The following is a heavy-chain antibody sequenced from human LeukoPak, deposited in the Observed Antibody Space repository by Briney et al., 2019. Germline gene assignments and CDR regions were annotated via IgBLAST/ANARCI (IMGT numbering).Heavy chain of an antibody. D-gene: IGHD2/OR15-2a*01. J-gene: IGHJ4*02. Sequence: SETLSLTCTVSGGSISSGSYYWSWIRQPAGTGLEWIGRIYTSGSTNYNPSLKSRVTISVDTSKNQFSLKLSSVTAADTAVYYCARERVPTSNFDYWGQGTLVTVSS. CDR2: IYTSGST. CDR3: ARERVPTSNFDY. V-gene: IGHV4-61*02. CDR1: GGSISSGSYY.